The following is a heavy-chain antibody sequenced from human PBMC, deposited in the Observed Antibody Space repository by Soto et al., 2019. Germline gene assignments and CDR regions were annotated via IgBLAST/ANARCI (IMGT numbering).Heavy chain of an antibody. V-gene: IGHV3-33*01. CDR2: IWYDGSNK. CDR1: GFTFSSYG. Sequence: QVQLVESGGGVVQPGRSLRLSCAASGFTFSSYGMHWVRQAPGKGLEWVAVIWYDGSNKYYADSVKGRFTISRDNSKNTLYRQMNSLRAEDTAVYYCARGPDPVVVVEPMDYWGQGALVTVSS. CDR3: ARGPDPVVVVEPMDY. D-gene: IGHD2-15*01. J-gene: IGHJ4*02.